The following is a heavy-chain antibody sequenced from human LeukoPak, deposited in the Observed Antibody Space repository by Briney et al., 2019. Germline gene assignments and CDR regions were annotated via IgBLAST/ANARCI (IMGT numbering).Heavy chain of an antibody. Sequence: SVKVSCKASGGTFSSYTISWVRQAPGQGLEWMGRIIPILGIANYAQKFQGRVTITADKSTSTAYMELSSLRSEDTAVYYCARAPIAAAYNWFDPWGQGSLVTVSS. CDR1: GGTFSSYT. V-gene: IGHV1-69*02. CDR2: IIPILGIA. D-gene: IGHD6-13*01. CDR3: ARAPIAAAYNWFDP. J-gene: IGHJ5*02.